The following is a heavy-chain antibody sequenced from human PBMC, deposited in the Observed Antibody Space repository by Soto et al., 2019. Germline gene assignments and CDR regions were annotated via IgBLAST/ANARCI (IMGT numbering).Heavy chain of an antibody. CDR3: ARVWHYDFWSGYYPKYYYYYGMDV. V-gene: IGHV1-8*01. D-gene: IGHD3-3*01. CDR1: GNSLTGYF. CDR2: LNSNSGNT. J-gene: IGHJ6*02. Sequence: ASVKDSCTASGNSLTGYFLHWVRQARGQGLEWMGWLNSNSGNTGYAQKFQGRVTMTRNTSISTAYMELSSLRSEDTAVYYCARVWHYDFWSGYYPKYYYYYGMDVWGQGTTVTVSS.